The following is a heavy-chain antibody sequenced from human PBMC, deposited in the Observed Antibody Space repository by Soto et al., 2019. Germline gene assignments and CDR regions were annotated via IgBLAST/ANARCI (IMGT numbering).Heavy chain of an antibody. CDR3: ARNYHTVTAYYFDY. CDR1: GFSLSTSGMC. Sequence: SGPTLVNPTQTLTLTCTFSGFSLSTSGMCVSWIRQPPGKALEWLARIDWDDDKYYSTSLKTRLTISKDTSKNQVVLTMTNMDPVDTATYYCARNYHTVTAYYFDYWGQGTLVTVSS. V-gene: IGHV2-70*11. D-gene: IGHD4-17*01. J-gene: IGHJ4*02. CDR2: IDWDDDK.